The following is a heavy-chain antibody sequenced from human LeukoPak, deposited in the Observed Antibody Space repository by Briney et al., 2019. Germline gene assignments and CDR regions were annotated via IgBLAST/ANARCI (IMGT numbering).Heavy chain of an antibody. CDR2: IIPILGTA. J-gene: IGHJ4*02. CDR1: GGTFSSYA. D-gene: IGHD2-2*01. Sequence: SVKVSCKASGGTFSSYAISWVRQAPGQGLEWMGGIIPILGTANYAQKFQGRVTITADESTSTAYMELSSLRSEDTAVYYCARGRYIVVVPGSIGGPFDYWGQGTLVTVSS. CDR3: ARGRYIVVVPGSIGGPFDY. V-gene: IGHV1-69*13.